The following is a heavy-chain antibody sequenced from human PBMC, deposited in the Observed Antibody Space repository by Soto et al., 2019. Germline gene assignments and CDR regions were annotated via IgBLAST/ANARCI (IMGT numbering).Heavy chain of an antibody. CDR2: IFYSGST. J-gene: IGHJ4*02. D-gene: IGHD2-15*01. CDR3: ARGGSGDIVVVAAIDY. CDR1: GGSVSSGDYY. V-gene: IGHV4-31*03. Sequence: SETLSLTCSVSGGSVSSGDYYWSWVRQHPGKGLEWIGYIFYSGSTYYNPSLKSRVTISVDTSKNQFSLKLSSVTAADTAVYYCARGGSGDIVVVAAIDYWGQGTLVTVSS.